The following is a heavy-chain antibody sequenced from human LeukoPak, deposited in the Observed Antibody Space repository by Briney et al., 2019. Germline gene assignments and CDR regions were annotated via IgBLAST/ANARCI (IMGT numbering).Heavy chain of an antibody. CDR1: GGSFSGYY. D-gene: IGHD3-3*01. Sequence: RPSETLSLTCAVYGGSFSGYYWSWIRQPPGKGLEWIGEINHSGSTNYNPSLKSRVTISVDTSKNQFPLKLSSVTAADTAVYYCARGRRIFGVVTIGRFDYWGQGTLVTVSS. J-gene: IGHJ4*02. CDR3: ARGRRIFGVVTIGRFDY. CDR2: INHSGST. V-gene: IGHV4-34*01.